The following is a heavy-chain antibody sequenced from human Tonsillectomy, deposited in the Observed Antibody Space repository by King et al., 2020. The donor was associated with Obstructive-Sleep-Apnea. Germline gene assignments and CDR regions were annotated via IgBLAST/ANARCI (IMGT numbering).Heavy chain of an antibody. CDR3: ARGKKQAFPTVVNPAFDY. CDR2: IYHSGST. CDR1: GGSISSGGYS. V-gene: IGHV4-30-2*01. Sequence: LQLQESGSGLVKPSQTLSLTCAVSGGSISSGGYSWSWIRQPPGKGLEWIGYIYHSGSTYYNPSLKSRVTISVDRSKNQFSLKLSSVTAADTAVYYCARGKKQAFPTVVNPAFDYWGQGTLVTVSS. D-gene: IGHD4-23*01. J-gene: IGHJ4*02.